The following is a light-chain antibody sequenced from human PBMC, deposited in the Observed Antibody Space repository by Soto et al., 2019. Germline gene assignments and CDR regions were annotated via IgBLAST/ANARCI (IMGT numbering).Light chain of an antibody. CDR3: SSYAGTSTYV. CDR1: SSDVGSSTL. Sequence: QSALTQPASVSGSPGQSITISCTGTSSDVGSSTLVSWYQQHPGKAPKLMIFEGSKRPSGVYNRFSGSKSGNTASLTISGLQAEDEAEYYCSSYAGTSTYVFGSGTKVTVL. V-gene: IGLV2-23*01. J-gene: IGLJ1*01. CDR2: EGS.